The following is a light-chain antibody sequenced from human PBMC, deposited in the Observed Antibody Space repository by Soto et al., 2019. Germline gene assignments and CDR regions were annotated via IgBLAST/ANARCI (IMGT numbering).Light chain of an antibody. V-gene: IGKV3-20*01. Sequence: EIVLTQSPGTLSLSPGERPTLSCRDSQSVSNNYLAWYQPKPGQAPRLLIYGASNRATGSPGRCGGSWSRKVFIITISRLEPEYVALYYYQQYGSSGTFGQGTKVDIK. CDR3: QQYGSSGT. CDR2: GAS. CDR1: QSVSNNY. J-gene: IGKJ1*01.